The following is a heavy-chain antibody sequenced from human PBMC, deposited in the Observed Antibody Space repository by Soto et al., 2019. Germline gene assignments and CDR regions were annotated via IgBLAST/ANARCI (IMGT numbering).Heavy chain of an antibody. CDR1: GGSISSRNYY. CDR2: IYYNGFT. J-gene: IGHJ5*02. CDR3: ARQADFWSGGGGFDP. V-gene: IGHV4-39*01. Sequence: QLQLQESGPGLVKPLETLSLICTVSGGSISSRNYYWGWIRQPPGKGREWIGSIYYNGFTYYNPSLKSRVTISVDTSKNPFSLRLNSVTAADPAVYYCARQADFWSGGGGFDPWGQGTLVTVSS. D-gene: IGHD3-3*01.